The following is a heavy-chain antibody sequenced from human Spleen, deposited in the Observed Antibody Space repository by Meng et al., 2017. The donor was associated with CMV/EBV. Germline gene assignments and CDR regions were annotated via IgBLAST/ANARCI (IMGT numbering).Heavy chain of an antibody. V-gene: IGHV1-2*02. D-gene: IGHD2-2*02. CDR3: ARPYCSSTSCYTAWFDP. CDR2: INPNSGGT. CDR1: GYTFSDYY. Sequence: ASVKVSCKASGYTFSDYYIHWVRQAPRLGLEWMGWINPNSGGTNYAQKFQGRVTMTRDTSISTAYMELSRLRSDDTAVYYCARPYCSSTSCYTAWFDPWGQGTLVTVSS. J-gene: IGHJ5*02.